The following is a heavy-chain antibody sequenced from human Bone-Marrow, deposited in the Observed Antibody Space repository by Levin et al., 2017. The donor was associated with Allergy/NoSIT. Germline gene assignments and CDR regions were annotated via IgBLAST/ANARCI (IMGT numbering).Heavy chain of an antibody. V-gene: IGHV5-10-1*01. Sequence: GESLKISCKGSGYSFTSYWISWVRQMPGKGLEWMGRIDPSDSYTNYSPSFQGHVTISADKSISTAYLQWSSLKASDTAMYYCARHVYCSSNHPPARLVRYYMDVWGKGTTVTVSS. J-gene: IGHJ6*03. CDR3: ARHVYCSSNHPPARLVRYYMDV. D-gene: IGHD2-2*01. CDR2: IDPSDSYT. CDR1: GYSFTSYW.